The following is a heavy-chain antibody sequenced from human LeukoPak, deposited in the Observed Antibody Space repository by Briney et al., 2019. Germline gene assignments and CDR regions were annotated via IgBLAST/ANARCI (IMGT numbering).Heavy chain of an antibody. J-gene: IGHJ4*01. CDR3: ARSIRDYSNTHHDY. CDR2: INHSGST. Sequence: SETLSLTCAVYGGSFSGYYWSWIRQPPGKGLEWIGEINHSGSTNYNPSLKSRVTISVDTSKNQFSLKLTSVTAADTAVYYCARSIRDYSNTHHDYWGQGTLVTVSS. D-gene: IGHD4-17*01. CDR1: GGSFSGYY. V-gene: IGHV4-34*01.